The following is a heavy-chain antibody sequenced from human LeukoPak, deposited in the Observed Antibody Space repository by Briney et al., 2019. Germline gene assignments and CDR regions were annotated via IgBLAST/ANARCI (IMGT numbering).Heavy chain of an antibody. V-gene: IGHV4-59*01. J-gene: IGHJ3*02. CDR3: AREGHAFDI. CDR2: IYYSGST. Sequence: PSETLSLTCTVSGGSISSYYWSWIGQPPGKGLEWIGYIYYSGSTNYNPSLKSRVTISVDTSKNQFSLKLRSVTAADTAVYYCAREGHAFDIWGQGTMVTVSS. CDR1: GGSISSYY.